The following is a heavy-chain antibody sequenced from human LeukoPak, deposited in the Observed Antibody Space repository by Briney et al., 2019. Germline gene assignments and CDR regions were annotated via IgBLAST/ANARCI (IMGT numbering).Heavy chain of an antibody. CDR2: INYDGSNK. V-gene: IGHV3-33*01. CDR3: ARALSTGGRIDY. Sequence: PGGSLRLSCAASGFTFSSYGMHWVRQAPGKGLEWVAVINYDGSNKYYADFVKGRFSVSRDNSKNTLYLQMNSLRVEDTAVYNCARALSTGGRIDYWGQGTLVTVSS. CDR1: GFTFSSYG. D-gene: IGHD2-8*02. J-gene: IGHJ4*02.